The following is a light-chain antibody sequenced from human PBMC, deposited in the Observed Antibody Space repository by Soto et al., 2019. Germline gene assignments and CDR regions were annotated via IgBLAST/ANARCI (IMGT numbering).Light chain of an antibody. CDR2: GVT. Sequence: QSALTQPASVSGSPGQSITISCTGSNTDVGAFNSVSWYQQVPGKVPKLLIYGVTDRPSGISHRFSGSKSGYTASLTISGLRAEDEADYYCCSYAGDNSWVFGGGTKVTVL. CDR1: NTDVGAFNS. V-gene: IGLV2-14*01. J-gene: IGLJ3*02. CDR3: CSYAGDNSWV.